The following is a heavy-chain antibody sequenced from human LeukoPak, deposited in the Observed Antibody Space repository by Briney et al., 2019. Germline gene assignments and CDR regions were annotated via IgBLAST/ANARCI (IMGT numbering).Heavy chain of an antibody. CDR1: GFTFDDYA. J-gene: IGHJ6*02. V-gene: IGHV3-9*01. CDR2: ISWNSGSI. D-gene: IGHD2-2*01. Sequence: HPGGSLRLSCAASGFTFDDYAMHWVRQAPGKGLEWVSGISWNSGSIGYADSVKGRFTISRDNSKNTLYLQMNSLRAEDTAVYYCAKVGQPSIVVVPAAAPGSGMDVWGQGTTVTVSS. CDR3: AKVGQPSIVVVPAAAPGSGMDV.